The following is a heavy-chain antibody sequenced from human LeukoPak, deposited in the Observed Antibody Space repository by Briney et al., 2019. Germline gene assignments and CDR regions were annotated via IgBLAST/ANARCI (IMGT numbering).Heavy chain of an antibody. J-gene: IGHJ4*02. CDR3: TRDPLRYLRVGHYDY. Sequence: KTGGSLSLSCAASGFTFITSAMNWVRQVPGKGLEWVSSIDYDSSHIYYAASVRGRFTISRDNARDSVYLQMDSLRVEDTAVYYCTRDPLRYLRVGHYDYWRQATLVAVSS. V-gene: IGHV3-21*01. D-gene: IGHD3-9*01. CDR2: IDYDSSHI. CDR1: GFTFITSA.